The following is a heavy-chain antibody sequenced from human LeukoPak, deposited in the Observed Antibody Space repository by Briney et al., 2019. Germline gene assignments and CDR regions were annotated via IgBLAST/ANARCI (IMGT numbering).Heavy chain of an antibody. CDR1: GGTFSSYT. Sequence: ASVKVSCKASGGTFSSYTISWVRQAPGQGLEWMGRIIPILGIANYAQKFQGRVTITADKSTSTAYMELSSLRPEDTAVYYCARDRWGSTSPGDYWGQGTLVTVSS. CDR2: IIPILGIA. V-gene: IGHV1-69*04. D-gene: IGHD2-2*01. J-gene: IGHJ4*02. CDR3: ARDRWGSTSPGDY.